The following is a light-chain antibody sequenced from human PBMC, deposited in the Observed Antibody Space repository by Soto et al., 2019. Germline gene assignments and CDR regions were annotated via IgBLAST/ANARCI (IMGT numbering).Light chain of an antibody. CDR1: SSNIGHNY. CDR3: GTWGSSLRVGV. CDR2: DND. Sequence: QSVLTQPPSVSAAPGQKVTISCSGSSSNIGHNYVCWYQQFPGTAPKLLIYDNDKRPSEFPDRFSGSKSGTSATRDITRLQTGDEADYYCGTWGSSLRVGVFGGGTKLTVL. J-gene: IGLJ2*01. V-gene: IGLV1-51*01.